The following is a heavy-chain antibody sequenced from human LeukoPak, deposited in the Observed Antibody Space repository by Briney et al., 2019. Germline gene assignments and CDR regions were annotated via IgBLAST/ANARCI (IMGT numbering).Heavy chain of an antibody. Sequence: GASVKVSCKASGYTFTSYGISWVRQAPGQGLEWMGWISAYNGNTNYAQKLQGRVTMTTDTSTSTAYMELRSLRSDDTAVYYCARGGLDYYGSGSYHKNDYYYYMDVWGKGTTVTISS. CDR2: ISAYNGNT. CDR3: ARGGLDYYGSGSYHKNDYYYYMDV. D-gene: IGHD3-10*01. V-gene: IGHV1-18*01. CDR1: GYTFTSYG. J-gene: IGHJ6*03.